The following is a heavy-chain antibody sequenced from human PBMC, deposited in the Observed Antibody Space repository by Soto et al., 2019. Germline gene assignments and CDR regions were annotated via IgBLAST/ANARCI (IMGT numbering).Heavy chain of an antibody. D-gene: IGHD2-15*01. Sequence: GGSLRLSCAASGFTFSSYGMHWVRQAPGKGLEWVAVISYDGSNKYYADSVKGRFTISRDNSKNTLYLQMNSLRAEDTAVYYCAKDLCGSGGSCYRSFGWFDPWGQGTLVTVSS. CDR3: AKDLCGSGGSCYRSFGWFDP. V-gene: IGHV3-30*18. J-gene: IGHJ5*02. CDR1: GFTFSSYG. CDR2: ISYDGSNK.